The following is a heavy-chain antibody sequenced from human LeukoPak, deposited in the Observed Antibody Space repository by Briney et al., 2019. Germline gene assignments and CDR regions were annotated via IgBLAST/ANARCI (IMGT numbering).Heavy chain of an antibody. CDR2: INPSGGIT. CDR3: ARESRPVYDILRRNGAFDI. D-gene: IGHD3-9*01. J-gene: IGHJ3*02. V-gene: IGHV1-46*01. Sequence: ASVKASCKASGYTFTSYSMHWVRQAPGQGLEWMGIINPSGGITTYAQKFQGRVTMTRDMSTSTVYMELNSLRSEDTAVYYCARESRPVYDILRRNGAFDIWGQGTMLTVSS. CDR1: GYTFTSYS.